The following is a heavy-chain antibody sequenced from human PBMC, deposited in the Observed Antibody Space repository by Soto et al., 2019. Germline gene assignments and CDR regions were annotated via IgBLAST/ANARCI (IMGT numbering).Heavy chain of an antibody. J-gene: IGHJ4*02. V-gene: IGHV3-23*01. Sequence: GGSLRLSCAASGFTFSSYAMSWVRQAPGKGLEWVSAISGSGGSTYYADSVKGRFTISRDNSKNTLYLQMNSLRAEDTAVYYCAKDLGAGYWARFFDYWGQGTWSQSPQ. CDR2: ISGSGGST. CDR3: AKDLGAGYWARFFDY. D-gene: IGHD3-16*01. CDR1: GFTFSSYA.